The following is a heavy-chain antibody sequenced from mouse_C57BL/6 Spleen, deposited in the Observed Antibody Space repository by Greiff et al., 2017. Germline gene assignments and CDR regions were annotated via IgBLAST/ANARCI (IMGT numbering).Heavy chain of an antibody. Sequence: QVQLKESGPGLVQPSQSLSITCTVSGFSLTSYGVHWVRQSPGKGLEWLGVIWSGGSTDYNAAFISRLSISKDNSKSQVFLKMNSLQTDDTARYYCARIGYYGSPFAYWGQGTLVTVSA. J-gene: IGHJ3*01. V-gene: IGHV2-4-1*01. CDR3: ARIGYYGSPFAY. D-gene: IGHD1-1*01. CDR2: IWSGGST. CDR1: GFSLTSYG.